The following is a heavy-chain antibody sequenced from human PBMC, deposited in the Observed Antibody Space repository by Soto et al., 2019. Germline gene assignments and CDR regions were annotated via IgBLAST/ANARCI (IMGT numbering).Heavy chain of an antibody. CDR3: TRSYVYTFGASLDN. V-gene: IGHV1-69*01. Sequence: QVQLVQSGPEVKKPGSSVKVSCKASGDTFNSYVITWVRQAPGQGLEWLGGIITAFGTTSYAQNFQDRLTVTADEAATTDHMELSSLTSVDTAMSYCTRSYVYTFGASLDNWGQGTLVPVSS. J-gene: IGHJ4*02. D-gene: IGHD5-18*01. CDR1: GDTFNSYV. CDR2: IITAFGTT.